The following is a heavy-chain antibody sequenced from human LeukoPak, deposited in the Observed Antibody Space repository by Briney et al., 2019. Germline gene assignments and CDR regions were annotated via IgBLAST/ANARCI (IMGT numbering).Heavy chain of an antibody. V-gene: IGHV3-11*04. CDR2: ICSSGSTI. CDR1: GFTFSDYY. D-gene: IGHD2-21*02. J-gene: IGHJ3*02. CDR3: AREMTIVVVTTYAFDI. Sequence: GGSLRLSCAASGFTFSDYYMSWIRQAPGKGLEWVAYICSSGSTIYYADSVKGRFTISRDNAKNSLYLQMNSLRAEDTAVYYGAREMTIVVVTTYAFDIWGQGTMVTVSS.